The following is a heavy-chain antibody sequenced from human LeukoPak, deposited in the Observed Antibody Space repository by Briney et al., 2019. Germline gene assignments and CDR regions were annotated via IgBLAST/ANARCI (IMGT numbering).Heavy chain of an antibody. Sequence: GGSLRLSCAASGLTFNDYYMTWIRQAPGKGLEWVSSISGTGTTIYSADSVRGRFTVSRDNARNSLFLHMNSLRAEDTAVYYCAVQITMIVVVPYFDYWGQGTLVTVSS. D-gene: IGHD3-22*01. J-gene: IGHJ4*02. CDR3: AVQITMIVVVPYFDY. V-gene: IGHV3-11*04. CDR1: GLTFNDYY. CDR2: ISGTGTTI.